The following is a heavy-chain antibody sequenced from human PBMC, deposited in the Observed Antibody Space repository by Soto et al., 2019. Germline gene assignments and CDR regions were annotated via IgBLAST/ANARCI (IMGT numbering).Heavy chain of an antibody. J-gene: IGHJ5*02. D-gene: IGHD6-13*01. CDR3: AKASGRSWYNWFDP. CDR2: IVPLFGTT. V-gene: IGHV1-69*13. Sequence: SVKVSCKASGGNFTSYAISWVRQAPGQGLEFMGGIVPLFGTTNYAHKFRGRVTITADESTSTVYMEVSSLRSEDTAVYYCAKASGRSWYNWFDPWGQGALVTVSS. CDR1: GGNFTSYA.